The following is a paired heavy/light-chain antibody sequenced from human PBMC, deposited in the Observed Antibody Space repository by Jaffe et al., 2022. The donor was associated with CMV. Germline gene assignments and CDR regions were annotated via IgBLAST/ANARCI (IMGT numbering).Heavy chain of an antibody. CDR1: GFTFSNAW. J-gene: IGHJ4*02. CDR3: TAGRVVLMRGGYYFDY. Sequence: EVQLVESGGGLVKPGGSLRLSCAASGFTFSNAWMSWVRQAPGKGLEWVGRIKSKTDGGTTDYAAPVKGRFTISRDDSKNTLYLQMNSLKTEDTAVYYCTAGRVVLMRGGYYFDYWGQGTLVTVSS. V-gene: IGHV3-15*01. CDR2: IKSKTDGGTT. D-gene: IGHD2-8*01.
Light chain of an antibody. V-gene: IGLV3-21*04. CDR1: NIGSKS. CDR3: QVWDSSSDMV. J-gene: IGLJ3*02. Sequence: SYVLTQPPSVSVAPGKTARITCGGNNIGSKSVHWYQQKPGQAPVLVIYYDSDRPSGIPERFSGSNSGNTATLTISRVEAGDEADYYCQVWDSSSDMVFGGGTKLTVL. CDR2: YDS.